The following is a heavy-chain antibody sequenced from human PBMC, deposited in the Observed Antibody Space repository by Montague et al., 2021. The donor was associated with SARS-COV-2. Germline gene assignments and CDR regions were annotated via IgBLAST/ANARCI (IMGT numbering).Heavy chain of an antibody. Sequence: SETLSLTCAVSGGSFSSHYWSWIRQPPGKGLEWIGEVNHSGSTNYNPSLKSRVTISVDTSKNQFSLKLSSVTAADTAVYYCARVSAVFTHKILGYYYYGMDVWGQGTTVTVSS. CDR1: GGSFSSHY. D-gene: IGHD2-8*02. V-gene: IGHV4-34*01. CDR2: VNHSGST. J-gene: IGHJ6*02. CDR3: ARVSAVFTHKILGYYYYGMDV.